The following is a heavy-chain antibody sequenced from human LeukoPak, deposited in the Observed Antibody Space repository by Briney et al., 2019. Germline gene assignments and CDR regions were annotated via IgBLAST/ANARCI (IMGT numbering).Heavy chain of an antibody. J-gene: IGHJ4*02. CDR3: ARGSSSWDDFDY. CDR2: IIPIFGTA. CDR1: GVTFSSYA. Sequence: SVKVSCKASGVTFSSYAIIWVRQAPGQGLEWMGGIIPIFGTANYAQKFQGRVTITADESTSTAYMELSSLTSDDTAVYYCARGSSSWDDFDYWGQGTLVTVSS. V-gene: IGHV1-69*13. D-gene: IGHD6-13*01.